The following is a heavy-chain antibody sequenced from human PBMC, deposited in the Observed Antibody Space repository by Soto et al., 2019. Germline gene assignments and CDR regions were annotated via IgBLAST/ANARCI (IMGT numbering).Heavy chain of an antibody. CDR2: TRNKANSYNT. D-gene: IGHD2-15*01. J-gene: IGHJ4*02. Sequence: EVQLVESGGGLVQPGGSLRLSCAASGFTFSDHYMDWVRQAPGKGLEWVGRTRNKANSYNTEYAASVKGRITISRDDSKHSLYLQMDSLKTEDTAVYYCASSIGYCTSGSCHHYCFDYWGQGTLVTVSS. CDR1: GFTFSDHY. V-gene: IGHV3-72*01. CDR3: ASSIGYCTSGSCHHYCFDY.